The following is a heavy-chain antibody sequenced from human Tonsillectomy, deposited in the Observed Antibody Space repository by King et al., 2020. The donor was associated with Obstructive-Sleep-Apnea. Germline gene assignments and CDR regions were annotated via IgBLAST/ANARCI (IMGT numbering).Heavy chain of an antibody. J-gene: IGHJ6*02. CDR2: IYPADSDI. D-gene: IGHD1-14*01. CDR3: VRHRRDGREGVEV. CDR1: GYSFTSYW. V-gene: IGHV5-51*01. Sequence: QLVQSGAEVKKPGESLKISCKGSGYSFTSYWIGWVRQKPGKGLEWMAIIYPADSDIRNSPSFQGQVTISADNSITTAYLQWSSLKASDTAIYYCVRHRRDGREGVEVWGQGTTVTVSS.